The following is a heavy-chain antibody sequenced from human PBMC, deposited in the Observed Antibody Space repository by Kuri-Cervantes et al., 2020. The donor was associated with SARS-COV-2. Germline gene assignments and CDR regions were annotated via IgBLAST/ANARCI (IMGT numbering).Heavy chain of an antibody. V-gene: IGHV3-30*07. CDR1: GFTFSSYA. D-gene: IGHD3-22*01. J-gene: IGHJ4*02. Sequence: GESLKISCAASGFTFSSYAMHWVRQAPGKGLEWVAVISYDGSNKYYADPVKGRFTISRDNSKNTLYLQMNSLKTEDTAVYYCTRRSDYYDSSGYYLYWGQGTLVTVSS. CDR2: ISYDGSNK. CDR3: TRRSDYYDSSGYYLY.